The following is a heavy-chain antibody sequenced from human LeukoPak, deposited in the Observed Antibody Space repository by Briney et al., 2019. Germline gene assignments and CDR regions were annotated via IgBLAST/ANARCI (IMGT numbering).Heavy chain of an antibody. V-gene: IGHV1-69*11. J-gene: IGHJ3*02. CDR3: ARDPHSGYDRLFDAFDI. Sequence: SVRVSCKASGGTFSTYGISWVRQAPGQGLEWMGRIIPRLSTSNYAQKFQDRVTITTDESTSTAYMELSSLRSEDTAVYYCARDPHSGYDRLFDAFDIWGQGTMVTVSS. CDR1: GGTFSTYG. CDR2: IIPRLSTS. D-gene: IGHD5-12*01.